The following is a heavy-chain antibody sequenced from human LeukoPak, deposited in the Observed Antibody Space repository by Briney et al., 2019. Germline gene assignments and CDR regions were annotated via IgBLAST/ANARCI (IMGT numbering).Heavy chain of an antibody. D-gene: IGHD2-2*01. V-gene: IGHV3-7*01. CDR2: IKQDGSEK. J-gene: IGHJ6*03. Sequence: GGSLRLSCAASGFIFSSYWMSWVRQAPGKGLEWVANIKQDGSEKYYVDSVKGRFTISRDNAKNSLYLQMNSLRAEDTAVYYCARDCSTYYYYYMDVWGKGTTVTVSS. CDR3: ARDCSTYYYYYMDV. CDR1: GFIFSSYW.